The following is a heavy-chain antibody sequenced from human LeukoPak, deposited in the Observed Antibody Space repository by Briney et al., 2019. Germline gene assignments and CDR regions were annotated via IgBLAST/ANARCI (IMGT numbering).Heavy chain of an antibody. V-gene: IGHV3-23*01. D-gene: IGHD1-26*01. J-gene: IGHJ4*02. CDR1: GFTITTYA. CDR3: ARAQGALDY. Sequence: PGGSLRLSCAASGFTITTYAVNWVRQAPGKGLELVSGIGGGGTEYYADSARGRFIISSDSSQNLVHLQVNSLTVEDTAVYYCARAQGALDYWGQGTLVTVSS. CDR2: IGGGGTE.